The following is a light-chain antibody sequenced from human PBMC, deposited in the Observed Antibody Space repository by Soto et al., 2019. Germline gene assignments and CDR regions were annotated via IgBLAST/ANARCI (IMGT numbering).Light chain of an antibody. Sequence: EIVMTQSPATLSVSPGARAALSCRASQSVSSNLAWYQQNPGQAPRLLIHGGSTRATGIPDRFSGSGSGTSFTLTISRLEPEDFALYYCQHYQSGHPITFGQGTRLEIK. V-gene: IGKV3D-15*01. CDR2: GGS. CDR1: QSVSSN. CDR3: QHYQSGHPIT. J-gene: IGKJ5*01.